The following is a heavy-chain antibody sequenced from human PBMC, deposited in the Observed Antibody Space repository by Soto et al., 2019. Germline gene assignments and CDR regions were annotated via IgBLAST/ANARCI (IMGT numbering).Heavy chain of an antibody. CDR2: IYSSGVI. CDR1: GGSISGYY. D-gene: IGHD6-19*01. J-gene: IGHJ4*02. Sequence: SETLSLTCTVSGGSISGYYWSWIRQPAGKGLEWIGRIYSSGVINDNPSLKSRVTLSVDTSKNQFSLKLNSVTAADTAVYYCARDYSSGWLDYWGQGTLVTVSS. CDR3: ARDYSSGWLDY. V-gene: IGHV4-4*07.